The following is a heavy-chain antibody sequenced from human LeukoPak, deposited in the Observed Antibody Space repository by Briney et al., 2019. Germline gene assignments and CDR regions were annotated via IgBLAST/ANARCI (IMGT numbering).Heavy chain of an antibody. Sequence: SETLSLTCAVSGYSISSGYYWGWIRRPPGKGLEWIGSIYHSGSTYYNPSLKSRVTISVDTSKNQFSLKLSSVTAADTAVYYCASGGAKAGPSNDYWGQGTLVTVSS. CDR1: GYSISSGYY. V-gene: IGHV4-38-2*01. CDR3: ASGGAKAGPSNDY. CDR2: IYHSGST. D-gene: IGHD2-21*01. J-gene: IGHJ4*02.